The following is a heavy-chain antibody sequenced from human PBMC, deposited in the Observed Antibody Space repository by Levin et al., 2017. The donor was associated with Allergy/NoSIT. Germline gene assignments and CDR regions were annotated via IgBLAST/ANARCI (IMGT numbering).Heavy chain of an antibody. Sequence: GGSLRLSCAASGFTFSSYSMNWVRQAPGKGLEWVSSISSSSSYIYYADSVKGRFTISRDNAKNSLYLQMNSLRAEDTAVYYCARNLDPYYYDSPWGQGTLVTVSS. CDR1: GFTFSSYS. D-gene: IGHD3-22*01. V-gene: IGHV3-21*01. CDR3: ARNLDPYYYDSP. J-gene: IGHJ5*02. CDR2: ISSSSSYI.